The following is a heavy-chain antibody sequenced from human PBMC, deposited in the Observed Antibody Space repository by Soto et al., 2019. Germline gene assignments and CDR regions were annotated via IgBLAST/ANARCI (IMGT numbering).Heavy chain of an antibody. J-gene: IGHJ6*02. CDR3: ARDCSGGSCYPGMDV. V-gene: IGHV3-21*01. CDR1: GFNFISYT. CDR2: ISSSGYI. D-gene: IGHD2-15*01. Sequence: EVQLVESGGGLVKPGGSLRLSCAASGFNFISYTINWVRQAPGKRLEWLSSISSSGYIFSTDSVRGRFTISRDNAKNSVYLPINSLRAEDTAVYFCARDCSGGSCYPGMDVWGQGTTVTVSS.